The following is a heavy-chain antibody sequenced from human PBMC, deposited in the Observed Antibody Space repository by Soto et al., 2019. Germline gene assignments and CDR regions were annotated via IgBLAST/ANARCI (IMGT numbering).Heavy chain of an antibody. Sequence: WGPLRLSCAVSGVSISSYYRSWVRQAPGKGLEWVSYIYSDGNTYYADSLKGRFTISRHNSKNTLSLQLNSLTAEDTAVYYCASVGYGHNFPLFYNCFDPWGQGTPVTVSS. CDR2: IYSDGNT. D-gene: IGHD1-1*01. J-gene: IGHJ5*02. CDR3: ASVGYGHNFPLFYNCFDP. V-gene: IGHV3-53*01. CDR1: GVSISSYY.